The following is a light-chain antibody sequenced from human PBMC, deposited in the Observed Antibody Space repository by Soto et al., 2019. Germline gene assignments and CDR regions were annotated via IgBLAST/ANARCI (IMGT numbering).Light chain of an antibody. V-gene: IGKV3-15*01. CDR3: QQYNNWPRT. J-gene: IGKJ1*01. Sequence: EIVMTQSPATLSVSPGERATLSCRASQNVSSDLAWYHQKPGQAPRLLIYGASTRATGIPARFSGSGSGTEFTLTINSLQSEDFAVYYCQQYNNWPRTFGQGTKV. CDR2: GAS. CDR1: QNVSSD.